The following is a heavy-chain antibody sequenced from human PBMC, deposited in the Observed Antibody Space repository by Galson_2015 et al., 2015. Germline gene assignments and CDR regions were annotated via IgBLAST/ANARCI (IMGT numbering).Heavy chain of an antibody. J-gene: IGHJ4*02. CDR2: IYYSGST. Sequence: ETLSLTCTVSGGSISSYYWSWIRQPPGKGLEWIGYIYYSGSTNYNPSLKSRVTISVDTSKNQFSLKLSSVTAADTAVYYCARSSIVALGYFDYWGQGTLVTVSS. CDR3: ARSSIVALGYFDY. CDR1: GGSISSYY. D-gene: IGHD2-21*01. V-gene: IGHV4-59*01.